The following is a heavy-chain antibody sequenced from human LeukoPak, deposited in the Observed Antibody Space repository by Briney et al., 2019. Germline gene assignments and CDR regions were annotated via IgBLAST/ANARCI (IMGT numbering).Heavy chain of an antibody. Sequence: GESLKISCKGSGYSFTNYWIGWVRQVPGKGLEWMVIIYSGDSDTRYNPSFQGQVTISADKSISTAYLQWSSLKASDTAMYYCARQASCTSTRCYGGWFDPWGQGTLVTVSS. CDR3: ARQASCTSTRCYGGWFDP. CDR2: IYSGDSDT. V-gene: IGHV5-51*01. D-gene: IGHD2-2*01. J-gene: IGHJ5*02. CDR1: GYSFTNYW.